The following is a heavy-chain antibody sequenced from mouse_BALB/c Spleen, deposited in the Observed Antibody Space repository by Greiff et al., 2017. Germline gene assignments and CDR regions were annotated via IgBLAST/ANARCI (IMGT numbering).Heavy chain of an antibody. CDR2: IDPANGNT. V-gene: IGHV14-3*02. CDR1: GFNIKDTY. CDR3: ARDYGNYVDAMDY. Sequence: EVQLQQSGAELVKPGASVKLSCTASGFNIKDTYMHWVKQRPEQGLEWIGRIDPANGNTKYDPKFQGKATITADTSSNTAYLQLSSLTSEDTAVYYCARDYGNYVDAMDYWGQGTSVTVSS. D-gene: IGHD2-1*01. J-gene: IGHJ4*01.